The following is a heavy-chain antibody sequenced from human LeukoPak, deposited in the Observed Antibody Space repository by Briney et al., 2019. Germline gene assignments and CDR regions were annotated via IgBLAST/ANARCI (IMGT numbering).Heavy chain of an antibody. CDR3: ARDTSYYGSGSSDY. CDR1: GFTFSNYG. J-gene: IGHJ4*02. D-gene: IGHD3-10*01. CDR2: ISGSGGER. Sequence: GGSLRLSCAASGFTFSNYGMSWVRQAPGKGLQWVSGISGSGGERYYTESVKGRFTISRDNAKNSLYLQMNSLRAEDTAVYYCARDTSYYGSGSSDYWGQGTLVTVSS. V-gene: IGHV3-23*01.